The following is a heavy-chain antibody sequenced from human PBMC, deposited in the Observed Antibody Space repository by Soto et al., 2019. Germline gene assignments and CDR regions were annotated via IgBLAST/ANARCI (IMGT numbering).Heavy chain of an antibody. CDR2: ISYDGSNK. CDR1: GFTFSSYA. V-gene: IGHV3-30-3*01. D-gene: IGHD5-18*01. J-gene: IGHJ6*02. Sequence: QVQLVESGGGVVQPGRSLRLSCAASGFTFSSYAMHWVRQAPGKGLEWVAVISYDGSNKYYADSVKGRFTISRDNSKNTLYLQMNSLRAEDTAVYYCARNELVSYGRPDYYYYGMDVWGQGTTVTVSS. CDR3: ARNELVSYGRPDYYYYGMDV.